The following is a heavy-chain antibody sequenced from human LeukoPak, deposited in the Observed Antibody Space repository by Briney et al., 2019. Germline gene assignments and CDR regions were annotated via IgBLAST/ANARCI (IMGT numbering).Heavy chain of an antibody. D-gene: IGHD4-17*01. Sequence: SETLSLTCTVSGGSISHYYWSWMRQSPGKGLEWIGYIYYSGTTNYNPSLKSRVTISVDTSRNQFSLQLRSVTAADTAVYYCAREDPQTTVPEGMDVWGQGTTVIVSS. J-gene: IGHJ6*02. V-gene: IGHV4-59*01. CDR2: IYYSGTT. CDR3: AREDPQTTVPEGMDV. CDR1: GGSISHYY.